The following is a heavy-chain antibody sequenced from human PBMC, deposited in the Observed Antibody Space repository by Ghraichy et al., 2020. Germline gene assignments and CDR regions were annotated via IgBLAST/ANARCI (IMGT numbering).Heavy chain of an antibody. CDR1: GFTFSSDW. J-gene: IGHJ3*01. D-gene: IGHD2-15*01. Sequence: LSLTCVGSGFTFSSDWMTWVRQAPGKGLEWVANIKRDGSEKYYVDSVTGRFTISRDNAKNSLYLQMNSLRAEDTAVYYCARDPGFCSGGICYDVFDVWGQGTMVTVSS. V-gene: IGHV3-7*03. CDR3: ARDPGFCSGGICYDVFDV. CDR2: IKRDGSEK.